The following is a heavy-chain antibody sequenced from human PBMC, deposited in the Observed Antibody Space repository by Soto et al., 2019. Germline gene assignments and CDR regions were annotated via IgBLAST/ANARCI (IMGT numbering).Heavy chain of an antibody. CDR3: ATWHLREHAYDV. CDR1: GLTVSGKQY. Sequence: DVQLVESGGGLIQPGGSLTLSCAASGLTVSGKQYMAWVRQAPGKGLEWVSALYDVDGTYYADSVKGRFSTSGDSSRTIVYLPMNSLRPDEPGVYYCATWHLREHAYDVWGQGTAVTVSS. D-gene: IGHD4-17*01. V-gene: IGHV3-53*01. J-gene: IGHJ3*01. CDR2: LYDVDGT.